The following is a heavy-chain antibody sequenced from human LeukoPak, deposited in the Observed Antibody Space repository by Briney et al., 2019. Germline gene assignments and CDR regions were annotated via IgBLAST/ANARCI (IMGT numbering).Heavy chain of an antibody. CDR1: GYTFTSYG. CDR2: ISAYNGNT. V-gene: IGHV1-18*01. J-gene: IGHJ4*02. Sequence: ASVKVSCKASGYTFTSYGISWVRQAPGQGLEWMGWISAYNGNTNYAQMLQGRVTMTTDTSTSTAYMELRSLRSDDTAVYYCARAIITIFGVVTEFDCWGQGTLVTVSS. CDR3: ARAIITIFGVVTEFDC. D-gene: IGHD3-3*01.